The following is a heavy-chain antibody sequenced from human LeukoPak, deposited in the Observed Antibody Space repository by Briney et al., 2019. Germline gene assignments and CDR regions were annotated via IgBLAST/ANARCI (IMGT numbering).Heavy chain of an antibody. J-gene: IGHJ4*02. CDR3: ARDGGRWLQPDFDY. CDR1: GFTFSSYS. V-gene: IGHV3-21*01. CDR2: ISSSSYI. D-gene: IGHD5-24*01. Sequence: GGSLRLSCAASGFTFSSYSMNWVRQAPGKGLEWVSSISSSSYIYYADSVKGRFTISRDNAKNSLYLQMNSLRAEDTAVYYCARDGGRWLQPDFDYWGQGTLVTVSS.